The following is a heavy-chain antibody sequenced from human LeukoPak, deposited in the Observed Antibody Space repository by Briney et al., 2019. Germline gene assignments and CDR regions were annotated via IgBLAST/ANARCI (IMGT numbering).Heavy chain of an antibody. V-gene: IGHV3-21*01. Sequence: GGSLRLSCAASGLIFSTYTMTWVRQAPGKGLEWVSSITSSSTYIYYADSLKGRFTISRDNAKNSLFLQMNSLRAEDTAVYYCARVATVTTDFDYWGLGTLVTVSS. J-gene: IGHJ4*02. CDR2: ITSSSTYI. CDR3: ARVATVTTDFDY. CDR1: GLIFSTYT. D-gene: IGHD4-17*01.